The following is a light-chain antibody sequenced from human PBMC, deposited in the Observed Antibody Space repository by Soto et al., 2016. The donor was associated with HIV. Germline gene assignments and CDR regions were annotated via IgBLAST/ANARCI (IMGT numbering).Light chain of an antibody. CDR3: QQYNSPLT. Sequence: DIQMTQSPSTLSASVGDRVTITCRASQSISTWLAWYQQKRGKAPKLLIYKASSLESGVPSRFSGRGSGTEFTLTISSLQPDDFATYYCQQYNSPLTFGGGTKVEIK. CDR1: QSISTW. CDR2: KAS. V-gene: IGKV1-5*03. J-gene: IGKJ4*01.